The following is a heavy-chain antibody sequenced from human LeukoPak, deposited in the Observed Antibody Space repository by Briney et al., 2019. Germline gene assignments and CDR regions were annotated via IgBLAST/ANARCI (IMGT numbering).Heavy chain of an antibody. V-gene: IGHV4-39*07. CDR3: ARYGGSGTYFFDY. D-gene: IGHD3-10*01. Sequence: SETLSLTCTVSGGSISSSSYYWGWIRQPPGKGLEWIGSIYHSGSTYYNPSLKSRVTISVDTSKNQFSLKLSSVTAADTAVYYCARYGGSGTYFFDYWGQGTLVTVSS. CDR1: GGSISSSSYY. J-gene: IGHJ4*02. CDR2: IYHSGST.